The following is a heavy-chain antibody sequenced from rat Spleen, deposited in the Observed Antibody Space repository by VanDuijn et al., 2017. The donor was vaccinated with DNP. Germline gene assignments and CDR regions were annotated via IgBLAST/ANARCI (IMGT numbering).Heavy chain of an antibody. V-gene: IGHV5-31*01. CDR3: ARGSGTYYWYFDF. J-gene: IGHJ1*01. CDR2: ITGGGGTT. D-gene: IGHD5-1*01. CDR1: GFTFSYYW. Sequence: EVQLVESGGDLVQPGRSLKLSCVASGFTFSYYWMAWIRQVPGKGLEWIASITGGGGTTSYPDSVKGRFTISRDNAKNTLYLQMNSLRSEDTATYYCARGSGTYYWYFDFWGPGTMVTVSS.